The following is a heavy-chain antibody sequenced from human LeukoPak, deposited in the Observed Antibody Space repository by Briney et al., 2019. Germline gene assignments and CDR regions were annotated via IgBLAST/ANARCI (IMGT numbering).Heavy chain of an antibody. CDR1: GYTFTSYY. D-gene: IGHD2-15*01. J-gene: IGHJ4*02. Sequence: GASVKVSCKASGYTFTSYYMHWVRQAPGQGLEWMGIINPSGGSTSYAQKFQGRVTMTRDTSTSTVYMELSSLRSEDTAVYYCARDPLSVVVAAAYFGYWGQGTLVTVSS. CDR2: INPSGGST. V-gene: IGHV1-46*01. CDR3: ARDPLSVVVAAAYFGY.